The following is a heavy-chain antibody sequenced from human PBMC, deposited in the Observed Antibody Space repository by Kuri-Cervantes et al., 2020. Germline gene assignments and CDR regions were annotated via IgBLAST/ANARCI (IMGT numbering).Heavy chain of an antibody. J-gene: IGHJ4*02. CDR1: GFAFGSYW. Sequence: GGSLRLSCAASGFAFGSYWMQWVRQVPGLGLVWVSLVNGDGTITTYADSVKGRFTISRDNAKNTLYLQMDGLRAEDTAVYYCARSSRYCSGGSCPRLDYWGQGTLVTVSS. CDR2: VNGDGTIT. V-gene: IGHV3-74*01. CDR3: ARSSRYCSGGSCPRLDY. D-gene: IGHD2-15*01.